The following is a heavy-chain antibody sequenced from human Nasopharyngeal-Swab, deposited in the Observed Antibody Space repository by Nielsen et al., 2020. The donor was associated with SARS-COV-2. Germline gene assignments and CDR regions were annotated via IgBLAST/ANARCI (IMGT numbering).Heavy chain of an antibody. Sequence: ASVKVSCKVSGYTLTELSMHWVRQAPGKGLEWMGGFDPEDGETIYAQKLQGRVTMTTDTSTSTAYMELRSLRSDDTAVYYCARSYGDHGYWGQGTLVTVSS. CDR3: ARSYGDHGY. D-gene: IGHD4-17*01. J-gene: IGHJ4*02. CDR1: GYTLTELS. CDR2: FDPEDGET. V-gene: IGHV1-24*01.